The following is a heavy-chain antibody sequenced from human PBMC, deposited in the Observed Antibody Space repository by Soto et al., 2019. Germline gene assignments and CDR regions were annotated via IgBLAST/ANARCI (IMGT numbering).Heavy chain of an antibody. CDR1: GDSISRSVW. Sequence: PSETLSLTCAVSGDSISRSVWLTWVRQPPGNGLEWIGEVFHTGDTYFNPSLMSRVAMSVYKSTNEFSLKVTSVTAADTAIYYCARKAWVRFDYWGQGALVTVSS. J-gene: IGHJ4*02. D-gene: IGHD7-27*01. CDR2: VFHTGDT. CDR3: ARKAWVRFDY. V-gene: IGHV4-4*02.